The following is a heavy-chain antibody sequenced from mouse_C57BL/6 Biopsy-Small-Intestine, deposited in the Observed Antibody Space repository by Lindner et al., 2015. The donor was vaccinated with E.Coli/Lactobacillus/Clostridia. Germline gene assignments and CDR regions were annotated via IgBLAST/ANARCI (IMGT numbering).Heavy chain of an antibody. D-gene: IGHD2-4*01. Sequence: VQLQESGPELVKPGASVKISCKASGYSFTGYYMNWVKQSPEKSLEWIGEINPSTGGTTYNQKFKAKATLTVDKSSSTAYMQLKNLTSEDSAVYYCARDYPWFAYWGQGTLVTVSA. V-gene: IGHV1-42*01. CDR1: GYSFTGYY. CDR2: INPSTGGT. J-gene: IGHJ3*01. CDR3: ARDYPWFAY.